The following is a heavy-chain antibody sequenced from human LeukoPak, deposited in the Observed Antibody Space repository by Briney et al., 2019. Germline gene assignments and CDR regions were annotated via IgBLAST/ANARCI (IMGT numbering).Heavy chain of an antibody. Sequence: SVKVSCKASGGTFSSYAISWARQAPGQGLEWMGGIIPIFGTANYAQRFQGRVTITADESTSTAYMELSSLRSEDTAVYYCARDRSGSYSPPDYWGQGTLVTVSS. D-gene: IGHD1-26*01. V-gene: IGHV1-69*13. CDR2: IIPIFGTA. J-gene: IGHJ4*02. CDR1: GGTFSSYA. CDR3: ARDRSGSYSPPDY.